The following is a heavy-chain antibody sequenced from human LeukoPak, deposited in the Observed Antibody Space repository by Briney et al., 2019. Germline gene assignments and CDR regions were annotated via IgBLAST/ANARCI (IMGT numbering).Heavy chain of an antibody. CDR2: INPNSGGT. Sequence: ASVKVSCKASGYAFTGYYMHWVRQAPGQGLEWMGWINPNSGGTNYAQKFQGRVTMTRDTSISTAYMELSRLRSDDTAVYYGARQYYDSSGLNWFDPWGQGTLVTVSS. D-gene: IGHD3-22*01. CDR3: ARQYYDSSGLNWFDP. CDR1: GYAFTGYY. J-gene: IGHJ5*02. V-gene: IGHV1-2*02.